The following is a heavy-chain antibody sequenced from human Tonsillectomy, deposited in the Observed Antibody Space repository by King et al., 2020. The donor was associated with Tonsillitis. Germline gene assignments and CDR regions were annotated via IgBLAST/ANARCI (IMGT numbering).Heavy chain of an antibody. CDR1: GYTFTGYY. D-gene: IGHD2-2*01. CDR3: ARSRNIVVVPAALEYYFDY. J-gene: IGHJ4*02. CDR2: INPNSGGT. Sequence: QLVQSGAEVKKPGASVKVSCKASGYTFTGYYMHWVRQAPGQGLEWMGWINPNSGGTNYAQKFQGRVTMTRDTSISTAYMELSRLRSDATAVYYCARSRNIVVVPAALEYYFDYWGQGTLVTVSS. V-gene: IGHV1-2*02.